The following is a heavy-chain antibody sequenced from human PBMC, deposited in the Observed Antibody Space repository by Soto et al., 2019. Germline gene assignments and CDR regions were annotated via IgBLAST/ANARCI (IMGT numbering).Heavy chain of an antibody. CDR3: AKKDEGYCSGGSCYGAFDI. J-gene: IGHJ3*02. V-gene: IGHV5-51*01. CDR2: IYPGDSDT. Sequence: PGESLKISCKGSGYSFTSYWIGWVRQMPGNCLDWMGIIYPGDSDTRYSPSFQGQVTISADKSISTAYLQWSSLKASDTAMYYCAKKDEGYCSGGSCYGAFDIWGQGTMVTVSS. D-gene: IGHD2-15*01. CDR1: GYSFTSYW.